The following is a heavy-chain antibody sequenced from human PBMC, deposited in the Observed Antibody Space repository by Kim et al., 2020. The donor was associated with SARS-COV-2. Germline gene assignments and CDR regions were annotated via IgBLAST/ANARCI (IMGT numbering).Heavy chain of an antibody. CDR3: ARDVLGAGGY. Sequence: GGSLRLSCAVSGFTFSSNWMHWVRQAPGKGLVWVARIYSDGSTTFYADSVKGRFMICRDNAKNTLYLQMNSLRADDTAVYYCARDVLGAGGYWGQGTLVTVSS. D-gene: IGHD3-16*01. CDR2: IYSDGSTT. J-gene: IGHJ4*02. CDR1: GFTFSSNW. V-gene: IGHV3-74*01.